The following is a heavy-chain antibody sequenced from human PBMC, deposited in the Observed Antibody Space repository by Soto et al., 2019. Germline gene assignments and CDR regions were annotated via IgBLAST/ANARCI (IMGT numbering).Heavy chain of an antibody. V-gene: IGHV3-73*01. J-gene: IGHJ4*02. CDR1: GLSFSVSA. CDR3: TAQIFYGDFVFLDH. CDR2: IRSKGQNYAT. D-gene: IGHD4-17*01. Sequence: EVQLVESGGGLVQPGGSLKLSCAVSGLSFSVSAIHWVRQASGKGLEWIGRIRSKGQNYATAYVASVEGRFTISRDDAKSTAFLHMNSLKTEDTAVYFCTAQIFYGDFVFLDHWCQGTLVTVSS.